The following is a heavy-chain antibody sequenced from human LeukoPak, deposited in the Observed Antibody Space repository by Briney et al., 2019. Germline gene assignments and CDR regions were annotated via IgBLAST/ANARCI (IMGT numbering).Heavy chain of an antibody. J-gene: IGHJ3*02. CDR2: IKQDGSEK. V-gene: IGHV3-7*01. CDR1: GYTFSSYW. Sequence: GGSLRLSCAASGYTFSSYWMSWVRQAPGKGLEWVANIKQDGSEKYYVDSVKGRFTISRDNAKNSLYLQMNSLRAEDTAVYYCARYHSGSYYVHAFDIWGQGTMVTVSS. D-gene: IGHD1-26*01. CDR3: ARYHSGSYYVHAFDI.